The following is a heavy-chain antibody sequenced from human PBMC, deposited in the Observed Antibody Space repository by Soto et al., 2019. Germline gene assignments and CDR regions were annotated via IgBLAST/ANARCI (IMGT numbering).Heavy chain of an antibody. V-gene: IGHV6-1*01. J-gene: IGHJ6*02. Sequence: SQTLSLTCAISGDSVSSNSAAWNWIRQSPSRGLEWLGRTYYRSKWYNDYAVSVKSRITINPDTSKNQFSLQLNSVTPEDTAVYYCARDGEQLVIDYYYYGMDVWGQGTTVTVSS. CDR2: TYYRSKWYN. CDR3: ARDGEQLVIDYYYYGMDV. D-gene: IGHD6-6*01. CDR1: GDSVSSNSAA.